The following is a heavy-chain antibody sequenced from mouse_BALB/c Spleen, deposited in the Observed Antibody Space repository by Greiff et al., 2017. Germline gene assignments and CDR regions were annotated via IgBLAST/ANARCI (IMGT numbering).Heavy chain of an antibody. D-gene: IGHD2-1*01. CDR3: ARDLYGNYVLYYLDY. CDR2: ISSGGST. CDR1: GFTFSSYA. Sequence: EVMLVESGGGLVKPGGSLKLSCAASGFTFSSYAMSWVRQTPEQRLEWVASISSGGSTYYPDSVKGRFTLSRDNARNILYLQMSSLRSEDTAMYYCARDLYGNYVLYYLDYWGQGTTLTVSS. V-gene: IGHV5-6-5*01. J-gene: IGHJ2*01.